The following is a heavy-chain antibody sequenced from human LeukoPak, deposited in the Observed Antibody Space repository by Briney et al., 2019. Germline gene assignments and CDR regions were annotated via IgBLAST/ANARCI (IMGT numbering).Heavy chain of an antibody. CDR3: ARVKRVPASYDAFDI. V-gene: IGHV4-34*01. J-gene: IGHJ3*02. CDR2: INHSGTT. Sequence: PSETLSLTCDIYGGSFTGYYWSWIRQPPGKGLEWIGEINHSGTTNYNPSLKSRVTISVDTSKNQFSLRLSSVTAADTAVYYCARVKRVPASYDAFDIWGQGTMVTVSS. D-gene: IGHD2-2*01. CDR1: GGSFTGYY.